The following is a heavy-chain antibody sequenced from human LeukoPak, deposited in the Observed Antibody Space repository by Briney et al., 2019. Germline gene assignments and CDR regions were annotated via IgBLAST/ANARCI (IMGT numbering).Heavy chain of an antibody. CDR3: AREQRTYYYMDV. V-gene: IGHV3-21*01. J-gene: IGHJ6*03. CDR2: ISSSSSYI. CDR1: GFTFSSYG. Sequence: GGSLRLSCAASGFTFSSYGMHWVRQAPGKGLEWVSSISSSSSYIYYADSVKGRFTISRDNAKNSLYLQMNSLRAEDTAVYYCAREQRTYYYMDVWGKGTTVTVSS.